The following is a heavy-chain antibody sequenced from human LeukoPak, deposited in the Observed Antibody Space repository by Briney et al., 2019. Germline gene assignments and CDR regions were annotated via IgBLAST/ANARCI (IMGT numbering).Heavy chain of an antibody. CDR2: INPSGGST. CDR1: GYTFTIYY. J-gene: IGHJ6*02. D-gene: IGHD6-13*01. CDR3: ARDWGLIAAAGTDYSYGMDV. Sequence: PSVKVSCRASGYTFTIYYMHCVRQAPGQGLEWMGIINPSGGSTSYAQKFQGRVTMTRDTSTSTFYMELSSLRSEDTTVYYCARDWGLIAAAGTDYSYGMDVWGQGTTVTVSS. V-gene: IGHV1-46*01.